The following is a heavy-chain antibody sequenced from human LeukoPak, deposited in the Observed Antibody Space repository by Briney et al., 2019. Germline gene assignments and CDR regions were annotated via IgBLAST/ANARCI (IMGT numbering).Heavy chain of an antibody. J-gene: IGHJ3*02. CDR3: ARAAPPAANDAFDI. V-gene: IGHV1-2*04. Sequence: ASVNVSCKASGYTFTGYYMHWVRQAPGQGLEWMGWINPNSGGTNYAQKFQGWVTMTRDTSISTAYMELSRLRSDDTAVYYCARAAPPAANDAFDIWGQGTMVTVSS. CDR2: INPNSGGT. CDR1: GYTFTGYY. D-gene: IGHD2-2*01.